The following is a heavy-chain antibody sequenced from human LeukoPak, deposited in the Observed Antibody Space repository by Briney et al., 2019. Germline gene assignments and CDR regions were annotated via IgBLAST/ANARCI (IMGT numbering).Heavy chain of an antibody. CDR1: GFTFSSYS. CDR3: ARALYDYVWGSY. D-gene: IGHD3-16*01. Sequence: GGSLRLSCAASGFTFSSYSMNWVRQAPGKGLEWVSSISSSSSYIYYADSVKGRFTISRGNAKNSLYLQMNSLRAEDTAVYYCARALYDYVWGSYWGQGTLVTVSS. CDR2: ISSSSSYI. V-gene: IGHV3-21*01. J-gene: IGHJ4*02.